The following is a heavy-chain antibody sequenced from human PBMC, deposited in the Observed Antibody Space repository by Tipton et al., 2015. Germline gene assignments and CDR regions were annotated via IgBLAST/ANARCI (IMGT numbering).Heavy chain of an antibody. J-gene: IGHJ6*02. CDR2: ISYSGRT. Sequence: TLSLTCSVFGGSISSYYWSWIRQPPGKGLEWIGSISYSGRTDYNPSLKSRVTVSVDTSKNQLSLKLSSVTAADTALYYCARVVRECASSTCYTYSPHNYYYRMDVWGQGTTVTVSS. CDR1: GGSISSYY. D-gene: IGHD2-2*01. CDR3: ARVVRECASSTCYTYSPHNYYYRMDV. V-gene: IGHV4-59*01.